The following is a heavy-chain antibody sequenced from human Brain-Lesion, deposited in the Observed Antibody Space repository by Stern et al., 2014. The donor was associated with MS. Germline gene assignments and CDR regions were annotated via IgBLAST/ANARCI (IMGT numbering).Heavy chain of an antibody. CDR1: GFSFSTYA. CDR3: AKWPHHIAVAGTRYFQH. J-gene: IGHJ1*01. Sequence: EVPLGLSGGGLGQPGGSLRISCAASGFSFSTYAMSWVRQTPGKGLQWVSVISRRGGTTYYAYSVKGRFTISRDNSKNTLYLQMDSLRADDTAVYYCAKWPHHIAVAGTRYFQHWGQGTLVTVSS. V-gene: IGHV3-23*04. D-gene: IGHD6-19*01. CDR2: ISRRGGTT.